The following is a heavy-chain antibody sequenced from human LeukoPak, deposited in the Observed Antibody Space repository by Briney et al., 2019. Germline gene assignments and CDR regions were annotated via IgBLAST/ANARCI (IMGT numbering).Heavy chain of an antibody. D-gene: IGHD3-3*01. CDR3: ARDLESFEFGDPLY. V-gene: IGHV3-30*04. CDR1: GFTFSSYA. J-gene: IGHJ4*02. CDR2: ISYDGSNK. Sequence: GRSLRLSCAASGFTFSSYAMHWVRQAPGKGLEWVAVISYDGSNKYYADSVKGRFTISRDNSKNTLYLQMNSLRAEDTAVYYCARDLESFEFGDPLYWGQGTLVTVSS.